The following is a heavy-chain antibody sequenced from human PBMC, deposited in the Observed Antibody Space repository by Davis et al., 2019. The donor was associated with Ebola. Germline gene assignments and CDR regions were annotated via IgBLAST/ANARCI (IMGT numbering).Heavy chain of an antibody. J-gene: IGHJ5*02. Sequence: LRLSCAVSGGSISSGGYSWSWIRQPPGKGLEWIGYIYHSGSTYYNPSLKSRVTISVDTSKNQFSLKLSSVTAADTAVYYCASIVGATNLDPWGQGTLVTVSS. D-gene: IGHD1-26*01. CDR2: IYHSGST. CDR1: GGSISSGGYS. CDR3: ASIVGATNLDP. V-gene: IGHV4-30-2*01.